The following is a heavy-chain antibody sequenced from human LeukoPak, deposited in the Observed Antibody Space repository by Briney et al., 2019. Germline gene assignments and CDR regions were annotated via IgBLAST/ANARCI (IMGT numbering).Heavy chain of an antibody. D-gene: IGHD2-21*01. J-gene: IGHJ6*04. CDR1: GFSFSRYD. CDR3: ARDNGDVVAPLLDV. CDR2: ISDDGRIK. Sequence: GGSLRLSCVASGFSFSRYDMHWVRQAPGKGLEWVAVISDDGRIKIYGDSVKGRLTISRDNSKNTLYLQMNSLRGEDTAVYYCARDNGDVVAPLLDVWGKGTTVTISS. V-gene: IGHV3-30*04.